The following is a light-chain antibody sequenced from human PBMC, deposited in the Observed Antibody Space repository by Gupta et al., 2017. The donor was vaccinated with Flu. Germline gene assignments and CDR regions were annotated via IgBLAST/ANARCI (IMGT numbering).Light chain of an antibody. CDR1: QNILSY. Sequence: EIVLTQSPVTLSLSPGERATLSCRASQNILSYLAWYQQKPGQAPSLLIYDASNRATGIPARFSGSGSGTDFTLTISSLEPEDFAVYYCQQRRYWPITFGQGTRLEIK. V-gene: IGKV3-11*01. CDR2: DAS. CDR3: QQRRYWPIT. J-gene: IGKJ5*01.